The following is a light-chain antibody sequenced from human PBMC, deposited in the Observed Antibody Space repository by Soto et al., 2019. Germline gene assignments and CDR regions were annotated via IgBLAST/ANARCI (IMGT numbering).Light chain of an antibody. CDR2: DAS. J-gene: IGKJ5*01. CDR3: QQYESLPLT. CDR1: QDINKN. V-gene: IGKV1-33*01. Sequence: DITITQSPSALPASVRDRVPITCQASQDINKNLIWYQQKPGKAPKLLIYDASDLETGVPSRFSGSGSGTGFTFTISSLQPEDFATYYCQQYESLPLTFGQGTRLEI.